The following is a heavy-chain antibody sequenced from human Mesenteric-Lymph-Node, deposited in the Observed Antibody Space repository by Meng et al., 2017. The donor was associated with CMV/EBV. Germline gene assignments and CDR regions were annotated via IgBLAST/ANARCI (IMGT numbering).Heavy chain of an antibody. D-gene: IGHD1-1*01. Sequence: KTAGYRLTRQGSRWVRQAAGQGLEWMGGTSAYTEDPEYAPKFQGRVTMTTDTSTTTVYMELRALRSDDTATYYCAPRVRYNWNEDDYWGRGTLVTVSS. V-gene: IGHV1-18*01. CDR2: TSAYTEDP. CDR3: APRVRYNWNEDDY. CDR1: GYRLTRQG. J-gene: IGHJ4*02.